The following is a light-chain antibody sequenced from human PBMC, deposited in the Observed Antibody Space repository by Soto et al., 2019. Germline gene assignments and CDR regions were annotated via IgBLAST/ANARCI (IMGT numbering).Light chain of an antibody. V-gene: IGLV1-44*01. J-gene: IGLJ1*01. CDR3: AAWDDSLNGYV. CDR1: SSNIGRNT. CDR2: NNN. Sequence: QSVLTQPPSASGTPGQRVTISFSGSSSNIGRNTVSWYQQVPITAPKLLIYNNNQRPSGVPDRFSGSKSGTSASLAISGLQSEDEADYYCAAWDDSLNGYVFGTGTKVTVL.